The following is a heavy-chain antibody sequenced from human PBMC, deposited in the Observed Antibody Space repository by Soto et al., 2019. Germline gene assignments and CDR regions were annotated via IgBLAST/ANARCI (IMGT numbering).Heavy chain of an antibody. Sequence: GGSLRLSCAASGFTFSSYAMSWVRQAPGKGLEWVSAISGSGGSTYYADSVKGQFTISRDNSKNTLYLQMNSLRAEDTAVYYCAKDYEELLWFGELLTHDYWGQGTLVTVSS. V-gene: IGHV3-23*01. D-gene: IGHD3-10*01. J-gene: IGHJ4*02. CDR1: GFTFSSYA. CDR3: AKDYEELLWFGELLTHDY. CDR2: ISGSGGST.